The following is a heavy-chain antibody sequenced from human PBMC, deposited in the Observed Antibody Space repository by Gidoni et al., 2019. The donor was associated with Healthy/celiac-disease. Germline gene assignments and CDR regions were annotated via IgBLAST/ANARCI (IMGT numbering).Heavy chain of an antibody. Sequence: QVPLVQSGAEGKKPGSSVKVSCKPSGGTFSSYAISWVRQAPGQGLEWMGGIIPIFGTANYAQKCQGRVTITAAESTSTAQMELSSLRAEDTAVYYCARAVVVAAPGYFDYWGQGTLVTVSS. CDR1: GGTFSSYA. CDR2: IIPIFGTA. CDR3: ARAVVVAAPGYFDY. V-gene: IGHV1-69*01. J-gene: IGHJ4*02. D-gene: IGHD2-15*01.